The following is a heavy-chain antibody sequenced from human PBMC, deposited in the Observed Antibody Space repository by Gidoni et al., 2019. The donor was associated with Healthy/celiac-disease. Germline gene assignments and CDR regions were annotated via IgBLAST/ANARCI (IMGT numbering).Heavy chain of an antibody. J-gene: IGHJ4*02. Sequence: VQLVESGGGVVQPGRSLRLSCDASGFTFSSYGMHWVRQAQGKGLEWVAVIWYDGSNKYYADSVKGRFTISRDNSKNTLYLQMNSLRAEDTAVYYCARNRVAIAVAGFDYWGQGTLVTVSS. V-gene: IGHV3-33*01. CDR3: ARNRVAIAVAGFDY. CDR2: IWYDGSNK. CDR1: GFTFSSYG. D-gene: IGHD6-19*01.